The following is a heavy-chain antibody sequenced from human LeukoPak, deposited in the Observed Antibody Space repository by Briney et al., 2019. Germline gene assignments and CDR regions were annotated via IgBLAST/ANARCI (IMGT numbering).Heavy chain of an antibody. CDR3: AKAGRSLQTY. D-gene: IGHD5-24*01. Sequence: GGSLRLSCAASGFMFSSNWMSWVRLAPGKWLEWVANIKEDGTETYYVDSVKGRFTISRNNAKNSLYLQMNSLRVEDTAVYYCAKAGRSLQTYWGQGTLVTVSS. CDR2: IKEDGTET. J-gene: IGHJ4*02. V-gene: IGHV3-7*03. CDR1: GFMFSSNW.